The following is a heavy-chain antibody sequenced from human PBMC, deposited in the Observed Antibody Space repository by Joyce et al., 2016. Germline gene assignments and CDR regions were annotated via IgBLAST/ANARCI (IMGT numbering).Heavy chain of an antibody. CDR1: GGSISSGGYY. CDR3: ARSDNSGYSSHNAFDI. V-gene: IGHV4-31*03. CDR2: IYDSGGT. Sequence: QVQLQESGPGLVKPSQTLSLTCTVSGGSISSGGYYWGWIRQHPGKGLGWIGYIYDSGGTYYNPSLKSRVTISVDTSKNQFSLKLSSVTAADTAVYYCARSDNSGYSSHNAFDIWGQGTMVTVSS. J-gene: IGHJ3*02. D-gene: IGHD3-22*01.